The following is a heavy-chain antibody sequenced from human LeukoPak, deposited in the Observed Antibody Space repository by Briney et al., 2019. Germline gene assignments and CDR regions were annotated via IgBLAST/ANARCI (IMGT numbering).Heavy chain of an antibody. CDR1: GFTFSSYG. V-gene: IGHV3-30*18. J-gene: IGHJ4*02. CDR2: ISYDGSNK. CDR3: AKAPYGDYDFWSGYYR. Sequence: GGSLRLSCAASGFTFSSYGMHWVRQAPGKGLEWVAVISYDGSNKYYADSVKGRFTISRDNSKNTLYLQMNSLRAEDTAVYYCAKAPYGDYDFWSGYYRWGQGTLVTVSS. D-gene: IGHD3-3*01.